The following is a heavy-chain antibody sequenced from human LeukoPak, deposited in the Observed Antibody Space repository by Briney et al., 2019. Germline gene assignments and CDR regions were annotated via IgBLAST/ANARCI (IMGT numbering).Heavy chain of an antibody. CDR1: GFRFRSNA. D-gene: IGHD3-10*01. J-gene: IGHJ4*02. Sequence: GGSLRLSCAASGFRFRSNAIMGCGQAPGKGLEWFSAISESGGTTSYADSVKGGFTISRDNSKNTPYLQISSRRSEDTAVVYCSTVEFRSGASMFDYWGQGCLVTVSS. V-gene: IGHV3-23*01. CDR2: ISESGGTT. CDR3: STVEFRSGASMFDY.